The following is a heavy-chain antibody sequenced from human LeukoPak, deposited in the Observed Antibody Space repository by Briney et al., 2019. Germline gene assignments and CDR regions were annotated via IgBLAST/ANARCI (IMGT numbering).Heavy chain of an antibody. Sequence: GGSLRLSCAASGFTFSSYGMHWVRQAPGKGLEWVAVISYDGTKKYYADSGKGRFTISRDNSKNTLYLQMNSLRAEDTAVYYCARHGEGSGSYYNAYYFDYWGQGTLVTVSS. D-gene: IGHD3-10*01. CDR3: ARHGEGSGSYYNAYYFDY. CDR2: ISYDGTKK. V-gene: IGHV3-30*03. CDR1: GFTFSSYG. J-gene: IGHJ4*02.